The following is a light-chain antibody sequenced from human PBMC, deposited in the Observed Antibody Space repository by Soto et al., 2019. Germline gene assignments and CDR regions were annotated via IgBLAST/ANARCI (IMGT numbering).Light chain of an antibody. J-gene: IGKJ1*01. CDR2: KVS. V-gene: IGKV2-30*01. Sequence: DVLMTQSPLSLPVTLGQPASISCRSSQSLLYSDGNTYLSWFQQRPGQSPRRLIYKVSKRDSGVPDRFSGSGSGTDFTLKISRVEAEDVGLYYCMQGTHWPRTFGQGTNVEIK. CDR1: QSLLYSDGNTY. CDR3: MQGTHWPRT.